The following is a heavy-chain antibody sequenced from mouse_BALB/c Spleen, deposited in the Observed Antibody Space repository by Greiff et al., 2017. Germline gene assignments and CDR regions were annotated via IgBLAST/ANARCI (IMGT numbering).Heavy chain of an antibody. Sequence: VKLVESGAELMKPGASVKISCKATGYTFSSYWIEWVKQRPGHGLEWIGEILPGSGSTNYNEKFKSKATLTVDTSSSTAYMQLSSLASEDSALYYCARATRGFAYWGQGTLVTVSA. CDR2: ILPGSGST. CDR1: GYTFSSYW. D-gene: IGHD6-1*01. CDR3: ARATRGFAY. J-gene: IGHJ3*01. V-gene: IGHV1-9*01.